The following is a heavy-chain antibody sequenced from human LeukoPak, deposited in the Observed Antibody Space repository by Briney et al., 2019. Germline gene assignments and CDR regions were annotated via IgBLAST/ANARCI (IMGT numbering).Heavy chain of an antibody. J-gene: IGHJ6*03. CDR3: ARGVDTALVPYYYYYMDV. Sequence: ASVKVSCKASGYTFTGYYMHWVRQAPGQGLEWMGWINPNSGGTNYAQKFQGRVTMTRDTSISTAYMELSRLRSDDTAVYYCARGVDTALVPYYYYYMDVWGIGTTVTISS. V-gene: IGHV1-2*02. D-gene: IGHD5-18*01. CDR2: INPNSGGT. CDR1: GYTFTGYY.